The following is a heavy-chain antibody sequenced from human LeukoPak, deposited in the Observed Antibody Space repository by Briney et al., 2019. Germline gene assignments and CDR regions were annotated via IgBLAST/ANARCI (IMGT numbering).Heavy chain of an antibody. J-gene: IGHJ6*02. CDR3: ARGLPRSYYYYGMDV. V-gene: IGHV3-53*01. D-gene: IGHD5/OR15-5a*01. CDR1: GFTVSSDY. CDR2: IYSGGNT. Sequence: GGSLRLSCAASGFTVSSDYMSWVRQAPGKGLEWVSVIYSGGNTYYADSVKGRFTISRDNSKNTPYLQMNSLRAEDTAVYYCARGLPRSYYYYGMDVWGQGTTVTVSS.